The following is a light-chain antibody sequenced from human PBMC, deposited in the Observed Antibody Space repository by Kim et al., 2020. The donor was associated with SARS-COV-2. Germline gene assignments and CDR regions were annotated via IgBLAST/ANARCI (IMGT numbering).Light chain of an antibody. CDR1: QSVLASSNSKNY. Sequence: DIAMTKSPDSLAVSLGERATINCKSSQSVLASSNSKNYLSWYQQKPGKPPKLLIYWASTRESGVPDRFSGSGSGTDFTLTISSLQAEDVAVYYCQQYYSVPRTFGQGTKVDIK. V-gene: IGKV4-1*01. CDR2: WAS. CDR3: QQYYSVPRT. J-gene: IGKJ1*01.